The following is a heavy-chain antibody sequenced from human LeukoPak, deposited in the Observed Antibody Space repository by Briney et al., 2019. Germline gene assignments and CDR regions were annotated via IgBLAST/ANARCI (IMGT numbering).Heavy chain of an antibody. CDR2: IRYDGSNK. CDR3: AKDTVARYNWNYGNWFDP. Sequence: GGSLRLSCAASGFTFSSYGMHWVRQAPGKGLEWVAFIRYDGSNKYYADSVKGRFTISRDNSKNTLYLQMNSLRAEDTAVYYCAKDTVARYNWNYGNWFDPWGQGTLVTVSS. CDR1: GFTFSSYG. D-gene: IGHD1-7*01. J-gene: IGHJ5*02. V-gene: IGHV3-30*02.